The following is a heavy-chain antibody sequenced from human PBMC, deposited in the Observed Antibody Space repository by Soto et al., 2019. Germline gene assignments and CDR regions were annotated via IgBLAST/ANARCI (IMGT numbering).Heavy chain of an antibody. V-gene: IGHV3-30-3*01. Sequence: GGSLRLSCAASGFTFSSYAMHWVRQAPGKGLEWVAVISYDGSNKYYADSVKGRFTISRDNSKNTLYLQMNSLRAEDTAVYYCARGAAMSRGYCSGGSCYYFDYWGQGTLVTVSS. CDR1: GFTFSSYA. CDR2: ISYDGSNK. J-gene: IGHJ4*02. D-gene: IGHD2-15*01. CDR3: ARGAAMSRGYCSGGSCYYFDY.